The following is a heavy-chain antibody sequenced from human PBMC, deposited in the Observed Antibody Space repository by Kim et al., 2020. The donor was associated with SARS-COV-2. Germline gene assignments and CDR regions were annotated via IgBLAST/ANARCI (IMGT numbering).Heavy chain of an antibody. V-gene: IGHV4-39*01. CDR3: ARHAGSATGFSY. Sequence: YYDPSFRSRLTISLDASKKYFSLKLTSVTAADTAVYYCARHAGSATGFSYWGQGLLVTVSS. D-gene: IGHD1-1*01. J-gene: IGHJ4*02.